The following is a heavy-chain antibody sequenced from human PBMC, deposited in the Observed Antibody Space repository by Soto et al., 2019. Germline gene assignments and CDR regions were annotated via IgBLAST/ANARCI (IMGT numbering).Heavy chain of an antibody. V-gene: IGHV4-59*01. CDR3: ARATSRVGIAAAGFDY. CDR2: IYYSGST. J-gene: IGHJ4*02. Sequence: SETLSLTCTVSGGSISSYYWSWIRQPPGKGREWIGYIYYSGSTNYNPSLKSRVTISVDTSKNQFSLKLSSVTAADTAVYYCARATSRVGIAAAGFDYWGQGTLVTVSS. D-gene: IGHD6-13*01. CDR1: GGSISSYY.